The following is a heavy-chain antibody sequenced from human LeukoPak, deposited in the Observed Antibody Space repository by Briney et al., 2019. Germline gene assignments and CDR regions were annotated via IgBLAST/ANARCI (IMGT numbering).Heavy chain of an antibody. CDR2: IIPIFGTA. CDR3: AREREGYDTI. J-gene: IGHJ3*02. V-gene: IGHV1-69*13. Sequence: SVNVSCKASGGTFSSYAISWVRQAPGQGLEWMGGIIPIFGTANYAQKFQGRVTITADESTSTAYMELSSLRSEDTAVYYCAREREGYDTIWGQGTMVTVSS. D-gene: IGHD3-22*01. CDR1: GGTFSSYA.